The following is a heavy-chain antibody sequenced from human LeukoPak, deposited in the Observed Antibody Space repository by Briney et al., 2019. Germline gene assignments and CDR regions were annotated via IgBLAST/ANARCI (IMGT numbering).Heavy chain of an antibody. J-gene: IGHJ4*02. Sequence: GGSLRLSCAASGFTFSSYAMSWVRQAPGKGLEWVSAISGSGGSTYYADSVKGRFTISRDNSKNTLYLQKNSLRAEDTAVYYRAKSFYSSSWYVYWGQGTLVTVSS. V-gene: IGHV3-23*01. CDR1: GFTFSSYA. CDR3: AKSFYSSSWYVY. D-gene: IGHD6-13*01. CDR2: ISGSGGST.